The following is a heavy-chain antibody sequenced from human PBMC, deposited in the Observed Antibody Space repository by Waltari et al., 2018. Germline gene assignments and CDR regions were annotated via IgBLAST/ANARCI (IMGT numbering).Heavy chain of an antibody. CDR3: VRGRYSSTWFQNWFDP. CDR2: MYYSGAT. D-gene: IGHD3-9*01. CDR1: GHSISATPNY. V-gene: IGHV4-39*07. J-gene: IGHJ5*02. Sequence: QVRVHESGPGLVKPSETLSLTCAVSGHSISATPNYLGWVRQPPGKGLEWIVTMYYSGATYYNPSLGSRVTISGDPPKNQFSLRLNSVTAADTAIYYCVRGRYSSTWFQNWFDPWGQGTLVTVSS.